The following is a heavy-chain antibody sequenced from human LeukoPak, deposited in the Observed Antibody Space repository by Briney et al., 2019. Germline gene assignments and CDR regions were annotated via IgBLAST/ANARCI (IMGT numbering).Heavy chain of an antibody. CDR3: ARALNYYDNSGLDAFDI. J-gene: IGHJ3*02. CDR2: INPSGGAT. Sequence: ASVKVSCKASGYTFTSYYIHWVRQAPGQGLEWMGVINPSGGATSYAQMFQGRVTMTRDTSTSTVYMELSSLRSEDTAIYYCARALNYYDNSGLDAFDIWGQGTMVTVSS. CDR1: GYTFTSYY. V-gene: IGHV1-46*01. D-gene: IGHD3-22*01.